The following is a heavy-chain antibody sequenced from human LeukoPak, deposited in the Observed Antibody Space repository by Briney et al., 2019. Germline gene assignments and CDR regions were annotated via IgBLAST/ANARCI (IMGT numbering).Heavy chain of an antibody. CDR2: INHSRST. D-gene: IGHD6-13*01. CDR1: GGSFSGYY. V-gene: IGHV4-34*01. J-gene: IGHJ2*01. Sequence: SETLSLTCAVYGGSFSGYYWSWIRQPPGKGLEWIGEINHSRSTNYNPSLKSRVTISVDTSKNQFSLKLSSVTAADTAVYYCARGIAAAGAPGTYWYFDLWGRGTLVTVSS. CDR3: ARGIAAAGAPGTYWYFDL.